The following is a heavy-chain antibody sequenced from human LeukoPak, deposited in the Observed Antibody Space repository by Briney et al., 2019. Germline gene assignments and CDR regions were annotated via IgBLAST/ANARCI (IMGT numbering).Heavy chain of an antibody. Sequence: GGSLRLSCAASGFTFSSYGMHWVRQAPGKGLEWVAFIRYDGSNKYYADSVKGRFTISRDNSNNRLYLQMNSLRAEDTAVYYCARDGGWELPSEYFQHWGQGTLVTVSS. J-gene: IGHJ1*01. D-gene: IGHD1-26*01. CDR3: ARDGGWELPSEYFQH. CDR1: GFTFSSYG. V-gene: IGHV3-30*02. CDR2: IRYDGSNK.